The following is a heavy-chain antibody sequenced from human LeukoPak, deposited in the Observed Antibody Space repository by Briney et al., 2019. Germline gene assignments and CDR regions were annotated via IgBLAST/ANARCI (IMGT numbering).Heavy chain of an antibody. Sequence: ASVKVSCKASGYTFTGYYMHWVRQAPGQGLEWMGWINPNSGGTNYAQKFQGRVTMTRDTSISTAYMELSRLRSDDTAVYYCARGDCSGGSCLIDYWGQGTLVTVSS. D-gene: IGHD2-15*01. CDR3: ARGDCSGGSCLIDY. CDR2: INPNSGGT. J-gene: IGHJ4*02. CDR1: GYTFTGYY. V-gene: IGHV1-2*02.